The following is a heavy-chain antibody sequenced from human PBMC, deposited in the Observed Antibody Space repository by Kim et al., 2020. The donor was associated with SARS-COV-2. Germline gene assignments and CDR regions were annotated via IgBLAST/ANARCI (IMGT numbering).Heavy chain of an antibody. CDR3: ARDHRWSGNYYDSSGSDFFGY. CDR2: IWYDGSNK. J-gene: IGHJ4*02. CDR1: GFTFSSYG. Sequence: GGSLRLSCAASGFTFSSYGMHWVRQAPGKGLEWVAVIWYDGSNKYYADSVKGRFAISRDNSKNTLYLQMNSLRAEDTAVYYCARDHRWSGNYYDSSGSDFFGYWGQGTLVTVSS. V-gene: IGHV3-33*01. D-gene: IGHD3-22*01.